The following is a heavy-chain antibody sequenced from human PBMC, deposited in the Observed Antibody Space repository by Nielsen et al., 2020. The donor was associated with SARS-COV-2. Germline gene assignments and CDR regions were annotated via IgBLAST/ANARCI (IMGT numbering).Heavy chain of an antibody. V-gene: IGHV4-61*01. CDR1: GGSISSSSYY. D-gene: IGHD3-10*01. CDR2: IYYSGST. CDR3: AREGLSGSNDY. Sequence: SETLSLTCTVSGGSISSSSYYWSWIRQPPGKGLEWIGYIYYSGSTNYNPSLKSRVTISVDTSKNQFSLKLSSVTAADTAVYYCAREGLSGSNDYWGQGTLVTVSS. J-gene: IGHJ4*02.